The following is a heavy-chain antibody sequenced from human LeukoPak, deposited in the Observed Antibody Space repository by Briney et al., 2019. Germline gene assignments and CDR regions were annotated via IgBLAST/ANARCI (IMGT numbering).Heavy chain of an antibody. CDR2: ITYGGST. CDR3: ARLDIHQDDVDY. J-gene: IGHJ4*02. V-gene: IGHV4-39*01. Sequence: PSETLSLTCTVSGGSISSSSYYWGWIRQPPGKGLEWIVSITYGGSTYYNPSLKSRVTRSVDTSKNQFSMKLSSVTAADAAVYYCARLDIHQDDVDYWGQGTLVTVSS. D-gene: IGHD2-2*03. CDR1: GGSISSSSYY.